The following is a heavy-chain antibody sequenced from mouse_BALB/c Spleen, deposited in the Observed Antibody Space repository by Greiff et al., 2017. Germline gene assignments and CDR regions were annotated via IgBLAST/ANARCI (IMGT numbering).Heavy chain of an antibody. CDR1: GYSITSDYA. Sequence: VQLKESGPGLVKPSQSLSLTCTVTGYSITSDYAWNWIRQFPGNKLEWMGYISYSGSTSYNPSLKSRISITRDTSKNQFFLQLNSVTTEDTATYYCARYQGYAMDYWGQGTSVTVSS. CDR3: ARYQGYAMDY. J-gene: IGHJ4*01. V-gene: IGHV3-2*02. CDR2: ISYSGST.